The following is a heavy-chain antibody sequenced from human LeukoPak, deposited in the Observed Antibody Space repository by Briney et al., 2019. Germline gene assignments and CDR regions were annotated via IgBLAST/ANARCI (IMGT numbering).Heavy chain of an antibody. CDR1: GGSISSSSYY. Sequence: SETLSLTCTVSGGSISSSSYYWGWIRQPAGKGLEWIGRIYISERTNYNPSLKSRVTISVDTSKNQFSLKLSSVTAADTAVYYCASMKYYYYMDVWGKGTTVTVSS. CDR3: ASMKYYYYMDV. V-gene: IGHV4-61*02. J-gene: IGHJ6*03. CDR2: IYISERT.